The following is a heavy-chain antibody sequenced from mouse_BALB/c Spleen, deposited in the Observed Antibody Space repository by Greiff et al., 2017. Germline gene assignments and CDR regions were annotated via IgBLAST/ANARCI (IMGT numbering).Heavy chain of an antibody. J-gene: IGHJ4*01. CDR3: TMWLPLYAMDY. V-gene: IGHV14-3*02. D-gene: IGHD2-2*01. CDR1: GFNIKDTY. Sequence: EVQLQQSGAELVKPGASVKLSCTASGFNIKDTYMHWVKQRPEQGLEWIGRIDPANGNTKYDPKFQGKATITADTSSNTAYLQLSSLTSEDTAVYYCTMWLPLYAMDYWGQGTSVTVSS. CDR2: IDPANGNT.